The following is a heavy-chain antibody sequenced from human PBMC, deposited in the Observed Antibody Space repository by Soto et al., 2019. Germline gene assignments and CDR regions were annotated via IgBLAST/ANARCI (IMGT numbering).Heavy chain of an antibody. Sequence: SETLSLTCAVYGGSFSGYYWSWIRQPPGKGLEWIGEINHSGSTNYNPSLKSRVTISVDTSKNQFSLKLSSVTAADTAVYYCARGGWYSYGSVYFDYWGQGTQVTVSS. CDR3: ARGGWYSYGSVYFDY. CDR2: INHSGST. V-gene: IGHV4-34*01. CDR1: GGSFSGYY. D-gene: IGHD5-18*01. J-gene: IGHJ4*02.